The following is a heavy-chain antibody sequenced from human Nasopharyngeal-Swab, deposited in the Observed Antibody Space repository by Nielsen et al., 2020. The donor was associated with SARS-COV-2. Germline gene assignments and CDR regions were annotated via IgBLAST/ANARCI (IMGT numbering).Heavy chain of an antibody. CDR1: GYSFTSYW. V-gene: IGHV5-51*01. D-gene: IGHD5-18*01. J-gene: IGHJ6*03. CDR2: IYPGDSDT. CDR3: ARHQVGYSYGSYYYYMDV. Sequence: KVSCKGSGYSFTSYWIGWVRQMPGKGLEWMGIIYPGDSDTRYSPSFQGQVTISADKSISTAYLQWSSLKASDTAMYYCARHQVGYSYGSYYYYMDVWGKGTTVTVSS.